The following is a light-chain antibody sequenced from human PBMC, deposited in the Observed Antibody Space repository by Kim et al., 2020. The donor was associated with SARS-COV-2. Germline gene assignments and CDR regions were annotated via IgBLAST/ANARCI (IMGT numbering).Light chain of an antibody. J-gene: IGLJ2*01. CDR2: GKN. CDR3: NSRDSSGNHVV. Sequence: ALGQTAGITCQVTSHRSYNESWYQQGPGQAPVVVMYGKNNRPSGIPDRISGSSTGNTASLTIPGAQAEDEAEYYCNSRDSSGNHVVFGGGTQLTVL. V-gene: IGLV3-19*01. CDR1: SHRSYN.